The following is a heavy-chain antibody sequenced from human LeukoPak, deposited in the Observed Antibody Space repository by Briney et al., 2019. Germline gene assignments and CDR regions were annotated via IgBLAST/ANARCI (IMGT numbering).Heavy chain of an antibody. CDR2: ISGNGGST. D-gene: IGHD5-18*01. J-gene: IGHJ4*02. CDR3: AKAKGIQLWLHSEIDY. V-gene: IGHV3-23*01. CDR1: GFTFSSYA. Sequence: PGGSLRLSCAASGFTFSSYAMSWVRQAPGKGLEWVSAISGNGGSTYYADSVKGRFTISRDNSKNTLYLQMNSLRAEDTAVYYCAKAKGIQLWLHSEIDYWGQGTLVTVSS.